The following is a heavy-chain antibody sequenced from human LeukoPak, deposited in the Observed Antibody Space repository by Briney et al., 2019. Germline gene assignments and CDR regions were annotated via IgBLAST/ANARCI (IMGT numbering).Heavy chain of an antibody. J-gene: IGHJ4*02. CDR2: ISGSGGST. CDR1: GFPFTSYA. Sequence: GGPLSLSCAASGFPFTSYAMSWVRQAPGKGLEGVSAISGSGGSTYYADSVKGRFTISRDNSKNTLYLQMNSLRAEDTAVYYCAKDRYSGYSSGWLFDYWGQGTLVTVSS. CDR3: AKDRYSGYSSGWLFDY. D-gene: IGHD6-19*01. V-gene: IGHV3-23*01.